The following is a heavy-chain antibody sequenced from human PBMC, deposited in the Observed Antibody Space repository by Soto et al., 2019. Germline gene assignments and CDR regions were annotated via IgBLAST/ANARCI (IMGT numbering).Heavy chain of an antibody. Sequence: EVQLVESGGGLVQPGRSLGLSCAASGFTFDDYAMHWVRQVPGKGLEWVSSISWNSGSIGYADSVKGRFTISRDNAKNSLYLQMNSLRAEDTALYYCAKASCSGGSCPNDYWGQGTLVTVSS. D-gene: IGHD2-15*01. CDR3: AKASCSGGSCPNDY. CDR2: ISWNSGSI. V-gene: IGHV3-9*01. J-gene: IGHJ4*02. CDR1: GFTFDDYA.